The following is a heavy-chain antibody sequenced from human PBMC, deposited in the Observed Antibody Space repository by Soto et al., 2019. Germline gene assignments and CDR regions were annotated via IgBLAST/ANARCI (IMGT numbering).Heavy chain of an antibody. D-gene: IGHD6-13*01. J-gene: IGHJ6*02. Sequence: ASVKVSCKASGYTFTSYDINWVRQATGQGLEWMGWMNPNSGNTGYAQKFQGRVTMTRNTSISTAYMELSSLRSEDTAVYYCARAGDYSSSWHYYYYGMDVWGQGTTVTVPS. V-gene: IGHV1-8*01. CDR3: ARAGDYSSSWHYYYYGMDV. CDR2: MNPNSGNT. CDR1: GYTFTSYD.